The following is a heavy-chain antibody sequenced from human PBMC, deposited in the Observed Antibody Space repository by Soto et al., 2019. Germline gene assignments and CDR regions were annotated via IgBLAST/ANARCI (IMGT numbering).Heavy chain of an antibody. Sequence: SETLSLTCAVSGGSISSGGYSWSWIRQPPGKGLEWIGYMYHSGNTYYNPSLKSRVTISVDTSKNQFSLKLTSVTAADTALYYCARDYFDSSGYTTNWFDPWGQGTLVTVSS. CDR3: ARDYFDSSGYTTNWFDP. V-gene: IGHV4-30-2*01. CDR2: MYHSGNT. CDR1: GGSISSGGYS. J-gene: IGHJ5*02. D-gene: IGHD3-22*01.